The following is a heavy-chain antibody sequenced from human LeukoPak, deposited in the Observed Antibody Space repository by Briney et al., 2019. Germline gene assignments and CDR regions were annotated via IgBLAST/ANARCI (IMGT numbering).Heavy chain of an antibody. J-gene: IGHJ3*02. CDR2: IYYSGST. D-gene: IGHD6-13*01. CDR3: ARHSTTTAALYAFDI. Sequence: SETLSLTCTVSGGSISSSSYYWGWIRQPPGKVLEWIGSIYYSGSTYYNPSLKSRVTISVDTSKNQFSLKLSSVTAADTAVYYCARHSTTTAALYAFDIWGQGTMVTVSS. CDR1: GGSISSSSYY. V-gene: IGHV4-39*01.